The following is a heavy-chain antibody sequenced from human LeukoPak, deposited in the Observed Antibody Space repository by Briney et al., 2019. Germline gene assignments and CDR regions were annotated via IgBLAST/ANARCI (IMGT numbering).Heavy chain of an antibody. D-gene: IGHD3-22*01. V-gene: IGHV3-30*02. CDR2: IRFDGTKK. CDR1: GFNFRRNG. CDR3: ARDFDDPTGHYYYLPDY. Sequence: GGSLRLSCAASGFNFRRNGMHWVRQAPGKGLEWLSFIRFDGTKKFYTQSVRGRFTISRDTSINVLYLQMNNLTAEDTAVYYCARDFDDPTGHYYYLPDYWGPGTLVTVSP. J-gene: IGHJ4*02.